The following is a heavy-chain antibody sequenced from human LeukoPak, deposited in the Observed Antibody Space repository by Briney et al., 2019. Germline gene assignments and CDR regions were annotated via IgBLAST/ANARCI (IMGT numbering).Heavy chain of an antibody. CDR2: INPRSGDT. J-gene: IGHJ3*02. CDR3: AREGGAYTTWWKAFDM. D-gene: IGHD3-16*01. V-gene: IGHV1-2*02. CDR1: GYTFSDYY. Sequence: ASVKVSCKASGYTFSDYYVHWVRQAPGQELEWMGWINPRSGDTNYLEKFQGRVTVTRDTSISAAYLELNRLTSDDTAVYFCAREGGAYTTWWKAFDMWGQGTLVSVSS.